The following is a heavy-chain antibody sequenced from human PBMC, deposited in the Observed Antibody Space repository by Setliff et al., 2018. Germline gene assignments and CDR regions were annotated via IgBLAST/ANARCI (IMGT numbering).Heavy chain of an antibody. V-gene: IGHV5-51*01. CDR1: GYSFTSYW. Sequence: GESLKISCKGSGYSFTSYWIGWVRQMPGKGLEWMGILYPGDSDTRYSPSFQGQVTISADKSISTAYLQWSSLKASDTAMYCCARRPGQLVEGSWFDPWGQGTLVTVSS. D-gene: IGHD6-6*01. J-gene: IGHJ5*02. CDR2: LYPGDSDT. CDR3: ARRPGQLVEGSWFDP.